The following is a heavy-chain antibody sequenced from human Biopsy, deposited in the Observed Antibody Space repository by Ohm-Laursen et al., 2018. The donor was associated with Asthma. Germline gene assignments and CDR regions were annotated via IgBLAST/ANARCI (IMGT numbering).Heavy chain of an antibody. D-gene: IGHD6-6*01. V-gene: IGHV4-39*02. CDR1: GDAMSTSGSY. CDR2: IYYSGRT. CDR3: ARAVSSSSYWYFDL. Sequence: TLSLTCIVSGDAMSTSGSYWGWIRQSPGKGLEWIGSIYYSGRTYYNPSLESRVTISADTSKNLFSLKVTSVTAADTAVYYCARAVSSSSYWYFDLWGRGDLVTVSP. J-gene: IGHJ2*01.